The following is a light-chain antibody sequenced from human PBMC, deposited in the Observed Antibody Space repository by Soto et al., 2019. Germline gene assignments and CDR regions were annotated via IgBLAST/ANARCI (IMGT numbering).Light chain of an antibody. V-gene: IGKV3-11*01. CDR3: QQRGNWPPIT. CDR2: DAT. J-gene: IGKJ5*01. CDR1: QNVRKY. Sequence: EIVLTQSPATLSLSPGERATLSCRASQNVRKYLAWYQQRPGQAPRLLIYDATNRATGVPARFSGSGSGTDFTLTISSLESEDFAIYYCQQRGNWPPITFGQGTRLEIK.